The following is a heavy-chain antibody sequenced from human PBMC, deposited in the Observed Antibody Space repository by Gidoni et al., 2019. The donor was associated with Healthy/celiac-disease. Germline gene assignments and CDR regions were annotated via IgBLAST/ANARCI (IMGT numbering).Heavy chain of an antibody. CDR2: ISWNSGSI. CDR3: AKDMGRWLQGLYDY. V-gene: IGHV3-9*01. Sequence: EVQLVESGGGLVQPGRSLRLSCAASGFTFDDYAMHWVRQAPGKGLEWVSGISWNSGSIGYADSVKGRFTISRDNAKNSLYLQMNSLRAEDTALYYCAKDMGRWLQGLYDYWGQGTLVTVSS. D-gene: IGHD5-12*01. J-gene: IGHJ4*02. CDR1: GFTFDDYA.